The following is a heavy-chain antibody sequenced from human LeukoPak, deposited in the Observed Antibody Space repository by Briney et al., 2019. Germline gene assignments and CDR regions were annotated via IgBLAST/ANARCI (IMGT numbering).Heavy chain of an antibody. CDR1: GFTFSSYT. J-gene: IGHJ4*02. V-gene: IGHV3-21*01. Sequence: GGSLRLSCAASGFTFSSYTMNWVRQAPGKGLEWVSSITTSSTYIYYADSVRGRFTISRDNAKNSLYLRMSSLRVEDTAVYYCARGEGYYASGSYYIDYWGQGTLVSVSS. D-gene: IGHD3-10*01. CDR3: ARGEGYYASGSYYIDY. CDR2: ITTSSTYI.